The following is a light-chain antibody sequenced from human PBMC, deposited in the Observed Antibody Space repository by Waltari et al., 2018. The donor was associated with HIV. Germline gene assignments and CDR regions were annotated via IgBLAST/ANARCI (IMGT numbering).Light chain of an antibody. J-gene: IGKJ4*01. Sequence: DIVMTQSPLSLPVNPGEPASIPCRSSQSLLHSNGYNYLDWYLQKPGQSPQLLIYLGSNRASGVPDRFSGSGSGTDFTLKISRVEAEDVGVYYCMQALQTPTFGGGTKVEIK. CDR2: LGS. CDR1: QSLLHSNGYNY. V-gene: IGKV2-28*01. CDR3: MQALQTPT.